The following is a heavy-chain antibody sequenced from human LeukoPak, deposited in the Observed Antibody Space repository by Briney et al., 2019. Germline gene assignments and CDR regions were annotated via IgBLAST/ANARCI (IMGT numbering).Heavy chain of an antibody. CDR1: GGTFTSYA. CDR2: IIPIFGTA. Sequence: SSVKLSCKAAGGTFTSYAISWVRQAPGQGLEWKGGIIPIFGTANYAQKFQGRVTITTDESTSTAYMELSSLRSEHPTAYSCATVPGMDTAMVGYYYYIDVWGKGTTVTLSS. V-gene: IGHV1-69*05. CDR3: ATVPGMDTAMVGYYYYIDV. D-gene: IGHD5-18*01. J-gene: IGHJ6*03.